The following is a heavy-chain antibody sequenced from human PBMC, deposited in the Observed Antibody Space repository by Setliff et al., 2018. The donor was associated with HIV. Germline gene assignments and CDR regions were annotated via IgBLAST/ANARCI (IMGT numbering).Heavy chain of an antibody. CDR2: INHSGST. D-gene: IGHD4-17*01. CDR1: GGSFSGYY. V-gene: IGHV4-34*01. CDR3: ARYDYGDFDY. J-gene: IGHJ4*02. Sequence: LSLTCAVFGGSFSGYYWSWIRQPPGKGLEWIGEINHSGSTDYNPSLKSRVTISVDTSKNQFSLNLSSVTAADTAVYYCARYDYGDFDYWGQGTPGTSPQ.